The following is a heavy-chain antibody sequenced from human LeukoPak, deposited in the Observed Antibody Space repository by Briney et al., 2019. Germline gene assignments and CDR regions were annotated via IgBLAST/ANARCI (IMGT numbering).Heavy chain of an antibody. V-gene: IGHV3-7*03. CDR1: GFALSNHW. CDR3: ARDAGRTLDL. J-gene: IGHJ2*01. D-gene: IGHD1-7*01. Sequence: GGSLRLSCTASGFALSNHWMNWVRQAPGKGLEWVANIKQDGSAKYCVDSVKGRFTISRDNTKNSLYLQMNSPRAEDTALYYCARDAGRTLDLWGRGTLVTVSS. CDR2: IKQDGSAK.